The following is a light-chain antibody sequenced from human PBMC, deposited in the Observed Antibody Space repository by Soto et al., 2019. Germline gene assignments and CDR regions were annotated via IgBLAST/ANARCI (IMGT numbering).Light chain of an antibody. V-gene: IGKV1-9*01. CDR1: QGISSY. Sequence: IQLTQSPSSLSASVGDRVTITCRASQGISSYLAWYQQKPGEAPKLLIYGASTLEGGVPFRFSGSGSGTDFTLTFSSLLPEDFATYYCQQLNTYPITFGQGTRLEIK. CDR3: QQLNTYPIT. J-gene: IGKJ5*01. CDR2: GAS.